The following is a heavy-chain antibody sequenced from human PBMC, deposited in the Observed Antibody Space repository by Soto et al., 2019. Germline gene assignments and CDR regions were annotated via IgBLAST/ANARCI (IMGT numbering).Heavy chain of an antibody. CDR2: IKHSGSS. Sequence: PSETLSLTCAVYAGSFSHYYWNWIRQSPGKGLEWIGKIKHSGSSNYNPSLRSRVSISVDMSKNQFSLRLTSVTAADTAVYYCAAYYFDSSGQLDSWGQGTLVTVSS. D-gene: IGHD3-22*01. CDR1: AGSFSHYY. CDR3: AAYYFDSSGQLDS. V-gene: IGHV4-34*01. J-gene: IGHJ4*02.